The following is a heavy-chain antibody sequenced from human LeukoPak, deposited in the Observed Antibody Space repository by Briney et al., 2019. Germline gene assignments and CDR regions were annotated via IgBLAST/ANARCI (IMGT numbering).Heavy chain of an antibody. V-gene: IGHV4-39*07. CDR3: ARDQRYGEEGYFDY. CDR2: IYYSGST. CDR1: GGSISSSSYY. D-gene: IGHD4-17*01. Sequence: SETLSLTCTVSGGSISSSSYYWGWIRQPPGKGLEWIGSIYYSGSTYYNPSLKSRVTISVDTSKNQFSLKLSSVTAADTAVYYCARDQRYGEEGYFDYWGQGTLVTVSS. J-gene: IGHJ4*02.